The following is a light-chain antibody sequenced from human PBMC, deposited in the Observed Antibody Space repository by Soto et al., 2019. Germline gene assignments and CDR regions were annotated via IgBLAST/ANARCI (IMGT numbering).Light chain of an antibody. Sequence: GLTQPASVSGSPGQSITISCTGTSSDVGGYNYVSWYQQHPGKAPKLMIYEVSNRPSGVSNRFSGSKSGNTASLTISGLQAEDEADYYCSSYTSSSTLVFGTGTKVTVL. CDR1: SSDVGGYNY. CDR3: SSYTSSSTLV. J-gene: IGLJ1*01. CDR2: EVS. V-gene: IGLV2-14*01.